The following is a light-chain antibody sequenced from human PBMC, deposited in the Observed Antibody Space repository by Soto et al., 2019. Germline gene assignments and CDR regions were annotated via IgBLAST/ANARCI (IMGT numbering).Light chain of an antibody. V-gene: IGLV2-8*01. Sequence: QSALTKPPSASGSPGQSVTISCTGTSSDVGGYNYVSWYQQHPGKAPKLMIYEVSKRPSGVPDRFSGSKSGNTASLTVSGLQAEDEADYYCSSYAGSNTWVFGGGTKLTF. CDR2: EVS. CDR3: SSYAGSNTWV. J-gene: IGLJ3*02. CDR1: SSDVGGYNY.